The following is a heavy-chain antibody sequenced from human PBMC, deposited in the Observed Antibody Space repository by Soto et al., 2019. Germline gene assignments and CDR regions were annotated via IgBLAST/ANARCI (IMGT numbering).Heavy chain of an antibody. V-gene: IGHV1-2*02. J-gene: IGHJ4*02. CDR3: ARGRTAKYCSSTSCSNFDY. CDR2: INPNSGGT. Sequence: ASVKVSCKASGYTFTGYYMRWVRQAPGQGLEWMGWINPNSGGTNYAQKFQGRVTMTRDTSISTAYMELSRLRSDDTAVYYCARGRTAKYCSSTSCSNFDYWGQGTLVTVSS. CDR1: GYTFTGYY. D-gene: IGHD2-2*01.